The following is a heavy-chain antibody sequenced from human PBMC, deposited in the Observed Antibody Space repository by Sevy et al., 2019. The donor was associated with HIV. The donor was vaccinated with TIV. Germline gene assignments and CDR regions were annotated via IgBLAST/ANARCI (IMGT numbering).Heavy chain of an antibody. CDR1: EFMFSTYA. CDR2: ISYDGSRH. D-gene: IGHD6-19*01. J-gene: IGHJ4*02. CDR3: ARDAGYSTDWYPSDY. Sequence: GEPLKISCAASEFMFSTYAMHWVRQAPGKGLEWVAVISYDGSRHYYADSVKGRFTISRDNSKNTLFLQMNSLRLEDTAFYYCARDAGYSTDWYPSDYWGQGTLVTVSS. V-gene: IGHV3-30-3*01.